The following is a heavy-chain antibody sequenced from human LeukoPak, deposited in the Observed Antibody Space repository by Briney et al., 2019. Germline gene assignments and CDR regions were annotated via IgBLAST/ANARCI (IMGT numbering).Heavy chain of an antibody. CDR3: ARVINYRYYYGMDV. CDR1: GGSFSGYY. D-gene: IGHD4-11*01. CDR2: INHSGST. Sequence: LETLSLTCAVYGGSFSGYYWSWIRQPPGKGLEWIGEINHSGSTNYNPSLKSRVTISVDTSKNQFSLKLSSVTAADTAVYYCARVINYRYYYGMDVWGQGTTVTVSS. J-gene: IGHJ6*02. V-gene: IGHV4-34*01.